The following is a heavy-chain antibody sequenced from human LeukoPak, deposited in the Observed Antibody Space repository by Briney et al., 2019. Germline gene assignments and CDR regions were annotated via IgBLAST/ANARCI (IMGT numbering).Heavy chain of an antibody. CDR1: GFAFSNYA. CDR2: ICGSGYGT. J-gene: IGHJ5*02. V-gene: IGHV3-23*01. Sequence: GGSLRLSCAASGFAFSNYAMSWVRQAPGTGLEWVSVICGSGYGTLYADSVKGRFTISRDNSKNTLYLQMNSLRAEDTALYYCAKDLSCVTMVQGGCNWFDPWGQGTLVTVSS. D-gene: IGHD3-10*01. CDR3: AKDLSCVTMVQGGCNWFDP.